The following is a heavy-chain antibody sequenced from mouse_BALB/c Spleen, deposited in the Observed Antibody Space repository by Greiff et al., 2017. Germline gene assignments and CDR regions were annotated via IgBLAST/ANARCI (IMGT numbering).Heavy chain of an antibody. V-gene: IGHV5-6*01. D-gene: IGHD1-2*01. Sequence: EVKLVESGGDLVKPGGSLKLSCAASGFTFSSYGMSWVRQTPDKRLEWVATISSGGSYTYYPDSVKGRFTISRDNAKNTLYLLMSSLKSEDTAMYYCARVHYHGAMDYWGQGTSVTVSA. CDR2: ISSGGSYT. CDR1: GFTFSSYG. CDR3: ARVHYHGAMDY. J-gene: IGHJ4*01.